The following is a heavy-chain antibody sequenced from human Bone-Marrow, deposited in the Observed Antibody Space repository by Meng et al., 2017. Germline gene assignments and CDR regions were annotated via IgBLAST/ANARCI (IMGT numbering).Heavy chain of an antibody. V-gene: IGHV3-33*08. D-gene: IGHD6-13*01. Sequence: GESLKISCAASGFTFDDYGMHWVRQAPGKGLEWVAVIWYDGSNKYYADSVKGRFTISRDNSKNTLYLQMNSLRAEDTAVYYCARPGYSSSWTLDYWGQGTLVTVSS. CDR2: IWYDGSNK. J-gene: IGHJ4*02. CDR1: GFTFDDYG. CDR3: ARPGYSSSWTLDY.